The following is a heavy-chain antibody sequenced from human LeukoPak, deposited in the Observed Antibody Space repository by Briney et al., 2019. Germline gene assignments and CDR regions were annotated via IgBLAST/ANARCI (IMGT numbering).Heavy chain of an antibody. CDR1: GYSFTSYW. Sequence: GESLKIPCKGSGYSFTSYWIGWVRQMPGKGLEWMGIIYPGDSDTRYSPSFQGQVTISADKSISTAYLQWSSLKASDTAMYYCARPLPIVGELLGAFDIWGQGTMVTVSS. CDR2: IYPGDSDT. J-gene: IGHJ3*02. V-gene: IGHV5-51*01. D-gene: IGHD1-26*01. CDR3: ARPLPIVGELLGAFDI.